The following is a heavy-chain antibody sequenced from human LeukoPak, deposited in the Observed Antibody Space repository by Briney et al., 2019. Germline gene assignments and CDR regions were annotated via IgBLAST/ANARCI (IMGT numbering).Heavy chain of an antibody. Sequence: SETLFLTCTVSGGSISSSSYYWGWIRQPPGKGLEWNGSIYYSGSTYYNPSLKSRVTISVDTSKNQFSLKLSSVTAADTAVYYCARHVLIAVAGHNWFDPWGQGTLVTVSS. CDR3: ARHVLIAVAGHNWFDP. V-gene: IGHV4-39*01. CDR1: GGSISSSSYY. D-gene: IGHD6-19*01. J-gene: IGHJ5*02. CDR2: IYYSGST.